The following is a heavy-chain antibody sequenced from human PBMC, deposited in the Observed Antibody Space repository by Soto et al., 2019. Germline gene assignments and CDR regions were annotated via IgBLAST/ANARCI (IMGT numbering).Heavy chain of an antibody. CDR1: GYTFTSCG. CDR2: ISAYNGNT. J-gene: IGHJ4*02. D-gene: IGHD3-22*01. V-gene: IGHV1-18*01. CDR3: ARVLSGTQGSGYNY. Sequence: ASVKVSCKASGYTFTSCGISWVRQAPGQGLEWMGWISAYNGNTSYAQKFQGRVTMTRDTSTSTVYMELSSLRSEDTAVYYSARVLSGTQGSGYNYWGQGTLVTVSS.